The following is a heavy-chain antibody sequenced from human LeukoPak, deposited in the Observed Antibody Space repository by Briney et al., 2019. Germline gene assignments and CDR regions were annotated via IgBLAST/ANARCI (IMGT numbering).Heavy chain of an antibody. D-gene: IGHD3-3*01. CDR2: IYHGGST. V-gene: IGHV4-4*02. Sequence: SSGTLSLTCAVSGGSISSNNWWSWVRRPPGKGLEGIGEIYHGGSTNYNPSLKSRIAMSVDRSRNQFSLKLSSVTAADTAVYYCARETNDFWSGSPLDPWGQGTLVTVSS. J-gene: IGHJ5*02. CDR1: GGSISSNNW. CDR3: ARETNDFWSGSPLDP.